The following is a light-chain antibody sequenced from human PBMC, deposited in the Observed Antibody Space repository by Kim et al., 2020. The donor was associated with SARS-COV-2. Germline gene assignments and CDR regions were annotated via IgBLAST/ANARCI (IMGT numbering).Light chain of an antibody. CDR2: RNN. CDR3: AAWNDSLLVVA. Sequence: GQRVTISCSGSSSNIGNNYVYWYQQLPGSAPTLVIYRNNKRPSRVPDRFSGSKSGTSASLAINALRSEDEATYYSAAWNDSLLVVALGGGTALTVL. V-gene: IGLV1-47*01. J-gene: IGLJ2*01. CDR1: SSNIGNNY.